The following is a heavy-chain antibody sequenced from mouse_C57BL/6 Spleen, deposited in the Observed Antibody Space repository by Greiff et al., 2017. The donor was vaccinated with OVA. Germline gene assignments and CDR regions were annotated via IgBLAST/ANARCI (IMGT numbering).Heavy chain of an antibody. CDR2: IYPGNSDT. CDR1: GYTFTSYW. Sequence: EVQLQQSGPVLARPGASVKMSCKTSGYTFTSYWMHWVKQRPGQGLEWIGAIYPGNSDTSYNQKFKGKAKLTAVTSASTAYMELSSLTNEDSAVYYCTLYYGSSYGAWFAYWGQGTLVTVSA. D-gene: IGHD1-1*01. CDR3: TLYYGSSYGAWFAY. J-gene: IGHJ3*01. V-gene: IGHV1-5*01.